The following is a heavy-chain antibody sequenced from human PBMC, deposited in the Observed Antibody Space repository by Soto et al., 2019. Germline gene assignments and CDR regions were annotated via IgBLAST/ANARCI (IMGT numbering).Heavy chain of an antibody. V-gene: IGHV3-30-3*01. Sequence: QVQLVESGGGVVQPGRSLRLSCAASGFTFSSYAMHWVRQAPVKGLEWVAVISYDGSNTYYADSVKGRFTISRDNSKNTLYLQMNSLRAEDTAVYYCARDDVRGAVAGRYYYYGMDVWGQGTTVTVSS. D-gene: IGHD6-19*01. CDR2: ISYDGSNT. J-gene: IGHJ6*02. CDR1: GFTFSSYA. CDR3: ARDDVRGAVAGRYYYYGMDV.